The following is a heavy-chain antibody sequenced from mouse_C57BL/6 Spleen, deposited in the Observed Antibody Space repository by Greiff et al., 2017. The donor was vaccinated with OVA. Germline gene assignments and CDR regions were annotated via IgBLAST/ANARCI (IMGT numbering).Heavy chain of an antibody. CDR1: GFNIKNTY. Sequence: VQLQQSVAELVRPGASVKLSCTASGFNIKNTYMNWVKQRPEQGLEWIGRIDPANGNTKYAPKVPGKATITADTSSTTAYLQLSSLTSEDTAIYYCARPYGSSSYYAMDYWGQGTSVTVSS. V-gene: IGHV14-3*01. CDR3: ARPYGSSSYYAMDY. CDR2: IDPANGNT. D-gene: IGHD1-1*01. J-gene: IGHJ4*01.